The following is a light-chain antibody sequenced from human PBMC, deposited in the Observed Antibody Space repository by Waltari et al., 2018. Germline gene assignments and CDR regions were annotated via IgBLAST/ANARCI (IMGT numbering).Light chain of an antibody. J-gene: IGKJ2*01. CDR2: AGS. CDR1: QSVSSSF. V-gene: IGKV3-20*01. Sequence: EIVLTQSPRTLSLSPGQTATLSCWASQSVSSSFLAWYQQRPGQAPRLLIYAGSKRATGIPDRFSGSGSGTDFTLTISRLEPEDFAVYHCQHYGSAPPYTFGQGTKLEIK. CDR3: QHYGSAPPYT.